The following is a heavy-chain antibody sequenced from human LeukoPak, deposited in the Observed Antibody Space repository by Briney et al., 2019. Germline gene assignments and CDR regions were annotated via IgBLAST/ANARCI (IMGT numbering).Heavy chain of an antibody. Sequence: PGGSLRLSCAASGFTFSGFWMHWVRQAPGKGLVWVSHIDSDGTGTHYADSVKGRFSISRDNAKNTLYLQMNSLRAEDTAVYYCARAQTLTGDRTLPDFWGQGTLVTVSS. CDR3: ARAQTLTGDRTLPDF. D-gene: IGHD7-27*01. J-gene: IGHJ4*02. CDR1: GFTFSGFW. CDR2: IDSDGTGT. V-gene: IGHV3-74*01.